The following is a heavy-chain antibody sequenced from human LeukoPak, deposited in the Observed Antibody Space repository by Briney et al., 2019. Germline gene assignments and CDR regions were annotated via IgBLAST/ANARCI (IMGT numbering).Heavy chain of an antibody. J-gene: IGHJ4*02. D-gene: IGHD3-10*01. CDR1: GGSISSGGYY. Sequence: SETLSLTCTVSGGSISSGGYYWSWIRQHPGKGLEWIGYIYYSGSTYYNPSLKSRVTISVDTSKNQFSLKLSSLTAADTAVYYCARGGLGSRLYWGQGTLVTVSS. CDR3: ARGGLGSRLY. V-gene: IGHV4-31*03. CDR2: IYYSGST.